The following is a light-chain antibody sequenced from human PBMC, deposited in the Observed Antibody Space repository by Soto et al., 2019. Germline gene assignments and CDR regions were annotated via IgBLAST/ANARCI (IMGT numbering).Light chain of an antibody. CDR1: SSDVGGYNY. J-gene: IGLJ1*01. CDR2: DVS. Sequence: QPVLAQPASVSGAPGQSITISCTGTSSDVGGYNYVSWYQQHPGKAPKLMIYDVSNRPSGVSNRFSGSKSGNTASLTISGLQAEDEADYYCSSYTSSSPPLYVFGTGTKVTVL. V-gene: IGLV2-14*01. CDR3: SSYTSSSPPLYV.